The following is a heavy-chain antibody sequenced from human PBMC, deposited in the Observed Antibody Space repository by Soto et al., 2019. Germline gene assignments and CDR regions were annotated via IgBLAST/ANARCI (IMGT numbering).Heavy chain of an antibody. CDR3: ARARWELHPSYFDY. Sequence: ASVKVSCKASGYTFSIYGISWVRQAPGQGLEWMGWISAYNGNTNYAQKFQGRVAMTTDTSTSTAYMELRSLRSDDTAVYYCARARWELHPSYFDYWVQGTMVTVSS. V-gene: IGHV1-18*04. CDR2: ISAYNGNT. CDR1: GYTFSIYG. J-gene: IGHJ4*02. D-gene: IGHD1-26*01.